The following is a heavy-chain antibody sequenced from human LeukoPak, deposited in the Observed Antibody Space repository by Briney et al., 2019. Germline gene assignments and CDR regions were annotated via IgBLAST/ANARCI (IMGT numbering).Heavy chain of an antibody. CDR2: IYYSGST. Sequence: SETLSLTCTVSSGSISSGGYYWSWIRQHPGKGLEWIGYIYYSGSTYYNPSLKSRVTISVDTSKNQFSLKLSSVTAEDTAVYYCAKSTPGPHCGGAGCPPTLTPFDTWGQGTLVTVSS. D-gene: IGHD2-21*01. V-gene: IGHV4-31*03. CDR1: SGSISSGGYY. J-gene: IGHJ4*02. CDR3: AKSTPGPHCGGAGCPPTLTPFDT.